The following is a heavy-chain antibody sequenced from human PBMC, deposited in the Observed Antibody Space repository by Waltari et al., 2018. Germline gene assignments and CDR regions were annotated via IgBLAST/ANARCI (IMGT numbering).Heavy chain of an antibody. CDR1: GFTFSSYS. CDR2: IISSSSTI. D-gene: IGHD5-12*01. V-gene: IGHV3-48*01. CDR3: AREYGYNYLDY. J-gene: IGHJ4*02. Sequence: EVQLVESGGGLVQPGGSLRLSCAASGFTFSSYSMNWVRQAPGKGLKWVSYIISSSSTIYYADSVKGRFTISRDNAKNSLYLQMNSLRAEDTAVYYCAREYGYNYLDYWGQGTLVTVSS.